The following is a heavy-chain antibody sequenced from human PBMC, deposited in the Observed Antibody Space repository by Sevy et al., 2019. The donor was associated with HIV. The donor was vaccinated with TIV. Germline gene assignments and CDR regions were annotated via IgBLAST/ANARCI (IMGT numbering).Heavy chain of an antibody. CDR3: ARVRYNYGFYYFDY. CDR1: TFTFSDYY. D-gene: IGHD5-18*01. Sequence: GGSLRLSCAASTFTFSDYYMTWIRQAPGKGLESVSYISSRGSHIYYADSVTGRFTISRDNAKNSLYLQMNSLRADDTAVYYCARVRYNYGFYYFDYWGQGTLVTVSS. V-gene: IGHV3-11*01. CDR2: ISSRGSHI. J-gene: IGHJ4*02.